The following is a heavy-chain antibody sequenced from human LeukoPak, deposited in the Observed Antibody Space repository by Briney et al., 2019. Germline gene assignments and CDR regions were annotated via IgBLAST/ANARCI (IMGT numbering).Heavy chain of an antibody. CDR1: GFTFSSYW. V-gene: IGHV3-7*03. J-gene: IGHJ6*02. CDR3: AKGASRGMDV. Sequence: GGSLRLSCAASGFTFSSYWMSWVRQAPGKGLEWVANIKHDGSEKYYVDSVKGRFTISRDNSKNRLYLQMNSLRAEDTAVYFCAKGASRGMDVWGQGMTVTVSS. CDR2: IKHDGSEK.